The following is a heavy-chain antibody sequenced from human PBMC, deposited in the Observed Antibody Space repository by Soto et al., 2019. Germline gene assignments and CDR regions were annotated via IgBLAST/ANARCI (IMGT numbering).Heavy chain of an antibody. CDR3: ARASCSSTSSYPPYYSGIDV. V-gene: IGHV4-31*03. CDR2: IYYSGST. CDR1: GGSISSGGYY. J-gene: IGHJ6*02. Sequence: SETLSLTCTVSGGSISSGGYYWSWIRQHPGKGLEWIGYIYYSGSTYYNPSLKSRLTISVDTSKSQFSLKLSSVTAADTAVYYCARASCSSTSSYPPYYSGIDVWGQGITVTVSS. D-gene: IGHD2-2*01.